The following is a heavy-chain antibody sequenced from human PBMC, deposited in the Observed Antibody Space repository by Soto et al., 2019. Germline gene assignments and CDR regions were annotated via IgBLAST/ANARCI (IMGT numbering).Heavy chain of an antibody. CDR1: GGSISSYY. V-gene: IGHV4-59*01. Sequence: QVQLQESGPGLVKPSETLSLTCTVSGGSISSYYWSWIRQPPGKGPEWIGYIYYSGSTNYNPSLKSRVTISVDTSKNQFSLKLSSVTAADTAVYYCAREAAAAGIGYFDYWGQGTLVTVSS. D-gene: IGHD6-13*01. CDR2: IYYSGST. CDR3: AREAAAAGIGYFDY. J-gene: IGHJ4*02.